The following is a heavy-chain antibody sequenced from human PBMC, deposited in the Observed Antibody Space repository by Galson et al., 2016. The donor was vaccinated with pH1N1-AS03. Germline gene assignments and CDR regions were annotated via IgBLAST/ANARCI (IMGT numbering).Heavy chain of an antibody. D-gene: IGHD4/OR15-4a*01. CDR3: VRSDYEDVDLQGFYFDY. V-gene: IGHV3-53*01. CDR1: GFTVSSGY. CDR2: IYSGGTT. Sequence: SLRLSCAATGFTVSSGYHMSRVRQAPGKGLEWVSTIYSGGTTYYAVSVKGRFTISRDNMKNTLSLQMSSLTAEDTAVYYCVRSDYEDVDLQGFYFDYWGQGTLVTVSS. J-gene: IGHJ4*02.